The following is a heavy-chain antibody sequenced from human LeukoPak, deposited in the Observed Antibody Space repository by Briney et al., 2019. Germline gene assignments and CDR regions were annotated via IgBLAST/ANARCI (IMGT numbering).Heavy chain of an antibody. J-gene: IGHJ6*02. Sequence: GALRLSCAASGFTFSSYGMHWVRQAPGKGLEWVAVISYDGSNKYYADSVKGRFTISRDNSKNTLYLQMNSLRAEDTAVYYCAKDRGYGSGSYSSYYYYGMDVWGQGTTVTVSS. CDR3: AKDRGYGSGSYSSYYYYGMDV. D-gene: IGHD3-10*01. V-gene: IGHV3-30*18. CDR2: ISYDGSNK. CDR1: GFTFSSYG.